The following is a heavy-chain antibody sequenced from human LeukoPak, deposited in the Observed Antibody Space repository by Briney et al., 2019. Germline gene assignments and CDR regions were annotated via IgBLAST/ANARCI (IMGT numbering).Heavy chain of an antibody. CDR3: ATRGIAVAGDWYFDL. J-gene: IGHJ2*01. D-gene: IGHD6-19*01. Sequence: SVTVSCKASGGTFSSYAISWARQAPGQGLEWMGGIIPIFGTANYAQKFQGRVTITADESTSTAYMELSSLRSEDTAVYYCATRGIAVAGDWYFDLWGRGTLVTVSS. V-gene: IGHV1-69*01. CDR2: IIPIFGTA. CDR1: GGTFSSYA.